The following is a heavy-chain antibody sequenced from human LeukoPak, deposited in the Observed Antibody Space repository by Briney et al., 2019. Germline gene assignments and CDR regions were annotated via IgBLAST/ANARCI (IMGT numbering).Heavy chain of an antibody. CDR3: ARATDLVTTTFDY. CDR2: IYYSGST. D-gene: IGHD4-17*01. Sequence: SETLSLTCTVSGGSISSYYWSWIRQPPGKGLEWIGYIYYSGSTNYNPSLKSRVTISVDTSKNQFSLKLSSVTAADTAVYYCARATDLVTTTFDYWGQGTLVIVSS. J-gene: IGHJ4*02. CDR1: GGSISSYY. V-gene: IGHV4-59*01.